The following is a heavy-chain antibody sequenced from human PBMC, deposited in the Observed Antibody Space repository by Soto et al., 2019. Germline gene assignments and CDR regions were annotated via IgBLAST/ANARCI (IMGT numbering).Heavy chain of an antibody. Sequence: SETLSLTCTVSGGSISSGGYYWSWIRQHPGKGLEWIGYIYYSGSTYYNPSLKSRVTISVDTSKNQFSLKLSFVTAADTAVYYCARQDVLRFLEWPNWFDPWGQGTLVTVSS. J-gene: IGHJ5*02. CDR1: GGSISSGGYY. V-gene: IGHV4-31*03. D-gene: IGHD3-3*01. CDR3: ARQDVLRFLEWPNWFDP. CDR2: IYYSGST.